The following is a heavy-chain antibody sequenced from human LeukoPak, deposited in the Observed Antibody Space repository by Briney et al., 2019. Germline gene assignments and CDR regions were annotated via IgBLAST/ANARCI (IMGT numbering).Heavy chain of an antibody. Sequence: PGGSLRLSCAASGFTFSSYWMSWVRQAPGKGLEWVANMKQDGSEKYYVDSVKGRFTISRDNAKNSLYLQMNSLRAEDTAVYYCARVYGSGSYYSYYFDYWGQGTLVTVSS. CDR1: GFTFSSYW. J-gene: IGHJ4*02. CDR2: MKQDGSEK. V-gene: IGHV3-7*01. D-gene: IGHD3-10*01. CDR3: ARVYGSGSYYSYYFDY.